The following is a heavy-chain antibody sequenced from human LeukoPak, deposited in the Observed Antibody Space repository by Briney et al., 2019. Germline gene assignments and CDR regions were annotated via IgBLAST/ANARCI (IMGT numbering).Heavy chain of an antibody. J-gene: IGHJ5*02. V-gene: IGHV1-18*01. CDR3: ARVSYNWFGP. Sequence: ASVKVSCKASGYTFTSYAISWVRQAPGQGLECMGWISAYNGNTYYAQNFQGRVTMTANTSTSTAYMELRSLRSDDTAVYYCARVSYNWFGPWGQGTLLTVS. D-gene: IGHD6-6*01. CDR1: GYTFTSYA. CDR2: ISAYNGNT.